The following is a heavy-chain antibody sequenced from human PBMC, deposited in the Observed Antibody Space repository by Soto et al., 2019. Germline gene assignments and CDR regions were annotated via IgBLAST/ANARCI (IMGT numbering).Heavy chain of an antibody. Sequence: PGGSLRLSCAASGFTFSIYSMSWVRQAPGKGLEWVSSISSSSDYIYYGDSVKGRFTISRDNAKNSLYPQMNSLRAEDTAVYYCARDQGRAAAGFGPHYYYGMDVWGQGTTVTVYS. D-gene: IGHD6-13*01. CDR1: GFTFSIYS. CDR3: ARDQGRAAAGFGPHYYYGMDV. V-gene: IGHV3-21*01. J-gene: IGHJ6*02. CDR2: ISSSSDYI.